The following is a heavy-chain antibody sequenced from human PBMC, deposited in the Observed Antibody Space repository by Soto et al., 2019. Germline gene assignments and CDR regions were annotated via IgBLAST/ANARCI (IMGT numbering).Heavy chain of an antibody. J-gene: IGHJ6*03. CDR1: GYSFTTYW. CDR2: IDPSDSYT. D-gene: IGHD1-26*01. CDR3: ARIFKADYVGPQWDRDV. Sequence: PGESLKISCKGSGYSFTTYWISWVRQMPGKGLEWMGRIDPSDSYTSYSPSFEGHVTVSRDKSISTAYLQWSSLKASDTAMYYCARIFKADYVGPQWDRDVGGKGPTATFPS. V-gene: IGHV5-10-1*01.